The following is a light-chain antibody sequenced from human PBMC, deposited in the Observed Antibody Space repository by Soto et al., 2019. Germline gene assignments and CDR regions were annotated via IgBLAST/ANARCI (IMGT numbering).Light chain of an antibody. CDR2: DAS. J-gene: IGKJ1*01. CDR1: QSISSW. Sequence: DIQMTQSPSTLSASVGDRVTITCRASQSISSWLAWYQQKPGKAPKLLIYDASSLESGVPSRFSGRGSGTEFPLTISSLQPDDLATYYCQQYNIYPWTFGQGTKVEIK. CDR3: QQYNIYPWT. V-gene: IGKV1-5*01.